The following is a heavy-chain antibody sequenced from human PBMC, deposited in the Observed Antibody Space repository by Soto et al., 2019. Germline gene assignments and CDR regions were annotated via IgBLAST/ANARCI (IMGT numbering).Heavy chain of an antibody. D-gene: IGHD1-26*01. J-gene: IGHJ4*02. CDR1: GYTFTSYG. V-gene: IGHV1-18*01. CDR3: VKDRDVSGSLSGY. Sequence: QVKLVQSGAEVKKPGSSVKVSCKAFGYTFTSYGITWVRQAPGQGLEWMGWISTSHGYTSYAQKVQGRVTMTRDTDTSTAYIELRSLRSDGTYVYYCVKDRDVSGSLSGYCGQGSLVTVSS. CDR2: ISTSHGYT.